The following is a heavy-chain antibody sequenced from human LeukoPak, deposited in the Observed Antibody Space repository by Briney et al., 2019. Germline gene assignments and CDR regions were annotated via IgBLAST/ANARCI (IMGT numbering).Heavy chain of an antibody. Sequence: SETLSLTCSVSGDSITGYYWGWIRQPPGKGLEWIGTIFYSGSTYYNTSLNSRVTISVDTSKNQFSLKLSSVTAADTAVYYCARHSAWPYYMDVWGKGTTVTISS. CDR1: GDSITGYY. J-gene: IGHJ6*03. V-gene: IGHV4-39*01. D-gene: IGHD6-19*01. CDR2: IFYSGST. CDR3: ARHSAWPYYMDV.